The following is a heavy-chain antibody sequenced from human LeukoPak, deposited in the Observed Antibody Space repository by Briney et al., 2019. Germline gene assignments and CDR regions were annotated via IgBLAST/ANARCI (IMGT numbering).Heavy chain of an antibody. D-gene: IGHD6-13*01. Sequence: SETLSLTCTVSGGSISSSGYYWSWIRQPPGKGLEWIGEINHSGSTNYNPSLKSRVTISVDTSKNQFSLKLSSVTAADTAVYYCARLRKGVAAAGIDYWGQGTLVTVSS. J-gene: IGHJ4*02. V-gene: IGHV4-39*07. CDR1: GGSISSSGYY. CDR2: INHSGST. CDR3: ARLRKGVAAAGIDY.